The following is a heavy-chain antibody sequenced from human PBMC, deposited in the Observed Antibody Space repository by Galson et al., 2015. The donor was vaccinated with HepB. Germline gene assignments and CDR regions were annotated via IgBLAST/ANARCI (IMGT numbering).Heavy chain of an antibody. CDR1: GFTFSSYA. CDR3: AREMATSPDDY. J-gene: IGHJ4*02. V-gene: IGHV3-30*04. CDR2: ISYDGSNK. D-gene: IGHD5-24*01. Sequence: SLRLSCAASGFTFSSYAMHWVRQAPGKGLEWVAVISYDGSNKYYADSVKGRFTISRDNSKNTLYLQMNSLRAEDTAVYYCAREMATSPDDYWGQGTLVTVSS.